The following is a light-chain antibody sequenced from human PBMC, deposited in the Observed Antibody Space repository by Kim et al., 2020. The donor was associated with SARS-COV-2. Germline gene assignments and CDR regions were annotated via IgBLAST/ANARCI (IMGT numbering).Light chain of an antibody. Sequence: SYELTQPPSVSVSPGQTASITCSGDKLGDKYACWYQQKPGQSPVLVIYQDSKRPSGIPGRFSGSNSGNTATLTISGTQAMDEADYYCQAWDSSTANVVFG. J-gene: IGLJ2*01. CDR3: QAWDSSTANVV. V-gene: IGLV3-1*01. CDR2: QDS. CDR1: KLGDKY.